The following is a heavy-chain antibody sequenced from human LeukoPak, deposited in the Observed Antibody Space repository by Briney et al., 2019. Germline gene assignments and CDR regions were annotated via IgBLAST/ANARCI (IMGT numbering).Heavy chain of an antibody. V-gene: IGHV4-34*01. D-gene: IGHD4-11*01. J-gene: IGHJ6*02. Sequence: SETLSLTCAVFGGSFSGHYWSWIRQPPGKGLEWIGEINHRGSTTYNPSLKSRVTISVDTSKSQFSLKLSSLTAADTAVYYCARDRYSNSFYYYYAMDVWGQGTTVTVSS. CDR1: GGSFSGHY. CDR3: ARDRYSNSFYYYYAMDV. CDR2: INHRGST.